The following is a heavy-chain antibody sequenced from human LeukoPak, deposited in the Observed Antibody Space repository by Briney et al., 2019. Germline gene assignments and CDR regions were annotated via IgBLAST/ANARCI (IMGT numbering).Heavy chain of an antibody. CDR3: ARPMGRYYYYGMDV. Sequence: ASVKVSFKASGYTFTSYAINWVRQAPGQGLEWMGWINTNTGNAAYAQGLTGRSVFSLDTSVSTAYLEISSLKAEDTAVYYCARPMGRYYYYGMDVWGQGTTVTVS. CDR2: INTNTGNA. CDR1: GYTFTSYA. V-gene: IGHV7-4-1*02. D-gene: IGHD3-16*01. J-gene: IGHJ6*02.